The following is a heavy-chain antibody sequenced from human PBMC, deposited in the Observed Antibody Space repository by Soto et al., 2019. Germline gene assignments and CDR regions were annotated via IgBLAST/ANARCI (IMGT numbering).Heavy chain of an antibody. CDR1: GGSISSYY. CDR2: IYYSGST. J-gene: IGHJ5*02. V-gene: IGHV4-59*08. CDR3: ARGGIAAAGPVGFDP. Sequence: PSETLSLTCTVSGGSISSYYWSWIRQPPGKGLEWIGYIYYSGSTNYNPSLKSRVTISVDTSKNQFSLKLSSVTAADTAVYYCARGGIAAAGPVGFDPWGQGTLVPVSS. D-gene: IGHD6-13*01.